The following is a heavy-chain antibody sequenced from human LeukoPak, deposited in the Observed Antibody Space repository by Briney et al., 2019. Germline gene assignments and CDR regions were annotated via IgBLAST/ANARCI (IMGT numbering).Heavy chain of an antibody. V-gene: IGHV1-2*02. CDR2: INPDSGGT. CDR3: ASPPEYCSSTSCYLDFDY. Sequence: ASVKVSCKASGHTFTGYSIQWVRQAPGQGLEWVGWINPDSGGTNYAQNFQGRVTLTRDTSNSTAYMELSRLRSDDTAVYYCASPPEYCSSTSCYLDFDYWGQGTLVTVSS. J-gene: IGHJ4*02. CDR1: GHTFTGYS. D-gene: IGHD2-2*01.